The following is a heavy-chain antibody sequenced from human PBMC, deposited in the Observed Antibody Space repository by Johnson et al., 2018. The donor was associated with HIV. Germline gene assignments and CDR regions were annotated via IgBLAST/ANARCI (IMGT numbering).Heavy chain of an antibody. Sequence: VQLVESGGGLVQPGGSLRLSCAASGFTFSSYWMSWVRQAPGKGLEWVANIKQDGSEKYYVDSVKGRFTISRDNAKNSLYLQMNSLRADDTAVYYCAREAGYYDSSGYSDAFDIWGQGNGHRLF. V-gene: IGHV3-7*01. D-gene: IGHD3-22*01. CDR2: IKQDGSEK. CDR3: AREAGYYDSSGYSDAFDI. J-gene: IGHJ3*02. CDR1: GFTFSSYW.